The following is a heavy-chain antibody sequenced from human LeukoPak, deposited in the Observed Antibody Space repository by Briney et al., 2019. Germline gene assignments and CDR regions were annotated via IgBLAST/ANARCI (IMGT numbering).Heavy chain of an antibody. CDR2: IYSGGST. CDR1: GFTVSSNY. Sequence: PGGSLRLSCAASGFTVSSNYMSWVRQAPGKGLEWVSVIYSGGSTYYADSVKGRFTISRDNSKNTLYLQMNSLRAEDTAVYYCARDRLYDSSGYYDYWGQGTLVTVSS. V-gene: IGHV3-66*01. J-gene: IGHJ4*02. CDR3: ARDRLYDSSGYYDY. D-gene: IGHD3-22*01.